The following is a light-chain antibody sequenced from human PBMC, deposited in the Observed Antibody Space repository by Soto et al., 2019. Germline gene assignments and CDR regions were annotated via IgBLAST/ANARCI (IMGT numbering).Light chain of an antibody. CDR2: SDN. Sequence: QSVLTQPPSASGTPGQRVTISCSGSSSNIGSNTVYWYQQLPGAAPKLLVHSDNQRPSGVPDRFSGSRSGTSASLAISGLQSEDEADYYCATWDDSLNVYVLFGGGTKLTVL. V-gene: IGLV1-44*01. J-gene: IGLJ2*01. CDR3: ATWDDSLNVYVL. CDR1: SSNIGSNT.